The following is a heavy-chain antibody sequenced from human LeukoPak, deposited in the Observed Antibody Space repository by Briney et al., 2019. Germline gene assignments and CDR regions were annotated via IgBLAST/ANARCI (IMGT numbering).Heavy chain of an antibody. Sequence: PSETLSLTCTVSGASISSSYCTWIRQSAGEGLEWIGRMSSGGSTTYNPSFKGRVTTSLDTSKRQFSLNLSSVTAADTAVYYCARDQTYYVSSGYYYVTYLQHWGQGILVTVSS. CDR1: GASISSSY. CDR3: ARDQTYYVSSGYYYVTYLQH. J-gene: IGHJ1*01. D-gene: IGHD3-22*01. V-gene: IGHV4-4*07. CDR2: MSSGGST.